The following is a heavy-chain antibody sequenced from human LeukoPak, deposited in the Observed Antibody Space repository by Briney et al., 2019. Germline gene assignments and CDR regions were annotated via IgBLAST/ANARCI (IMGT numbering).Heavy chain of an antibody. CDR3: ARDTYYYGSGSYPDY. D-gene: IGHD3-10*01. CDR1: GFTFSSYA. V-gene: IGHV3-30*04. CDR2: ISYDGSNK. Sequence: GRSLRLSCAASGFTFSSYAMHWVRQAPGKGLEWVAVISYDGSNKYYADSVKGRFTISRDNSKNTLYLQMNSLRAEDTAVYYCARDTYYYGSGSYPDYWGQGTLVTVSS. J-gene: IGHJ4*02.